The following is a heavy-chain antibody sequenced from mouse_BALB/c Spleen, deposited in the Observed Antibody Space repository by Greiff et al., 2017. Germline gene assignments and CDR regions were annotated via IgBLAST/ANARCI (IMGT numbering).Heavy chain of an antibody. Sequence: VQLQQSGPGLVKPSQSLSLTCTVTGYSITSDYAWNWIRQFPGNKLEWMGYISYSGSTSYNPSLKSRISITRDTSKNQFFLQLNSVTTEDTATYYCAREGGNYDFDVWGAGTTVTVSS. CDR2: ISYSGST. V-gene: IGHV3-2*02. J-gene: IGHJ1*01. D-gene: IGHD2-1*01. CDR1: GYSITSDYA. CDR3: AREGGNYDFDV.